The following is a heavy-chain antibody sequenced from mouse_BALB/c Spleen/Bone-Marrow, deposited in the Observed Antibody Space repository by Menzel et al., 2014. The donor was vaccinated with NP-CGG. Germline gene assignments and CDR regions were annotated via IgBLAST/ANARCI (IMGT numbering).Heavy chain of an antibody. D-gene: IGHD1-2*01. V-gene: IGHV5-9-4*01. Sequence: EVHLVESGGGLVKPGGSLKLSCAASGFTFSSYAMSWVRQSPEKRLEWVAEISSGGSYTYYPDTVTGRFTISRDNAKNTLYLEMSSLRSEGTAMYYCARDHYGYYTMDYRGQGTSVTVSS. J-gene: IGHJ4*01. CDR2: ISSGGSYT. CDR3: ARDHYGYYTMDY. CDR1: GFTFSSYA.